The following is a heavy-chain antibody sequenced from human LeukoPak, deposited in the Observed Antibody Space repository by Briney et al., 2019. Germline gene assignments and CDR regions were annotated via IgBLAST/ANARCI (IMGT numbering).Heavy chain of an antibody. CDR1: GYTFTSYG. V-gene: IGHV1-18*01. CDR3: ARTSHGGGFDY. CDR2: ISAYNGNT. Sequence: ASVNVSCKASGYTFTSYGISWVRQAPGQGLEWVGWISAYNGNTNYAQKLQGRVTMTTDTSTSTAYMELRSLRSDDTAVYYCARTSHGGGFDYWGQGTLVTVSS. D-gene: IGHD3-16*01. J-gene: IGHJ4*02.